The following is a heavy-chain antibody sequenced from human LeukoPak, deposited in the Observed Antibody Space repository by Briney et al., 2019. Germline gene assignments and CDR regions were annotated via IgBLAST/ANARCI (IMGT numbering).Heavy chain of an antibody. D-gene: IGHD1-26*01. Sequence: ASVKVSCKVSGYTLTELSMHWVRQAPGKGLEWMGGFNPEDGETIYAQKFQGRVTMTEDTSTDTAYMELSSLRSEDTAVYYCAITPGLGATNSDYWGQGTLVTVSS. CDR3: AITPGLGATNSDY. CDR1: GYTLTELS. V-gene: IGHV1-24*01. J-gene: IGHJ4*02. CDR2: FNPEDGET.